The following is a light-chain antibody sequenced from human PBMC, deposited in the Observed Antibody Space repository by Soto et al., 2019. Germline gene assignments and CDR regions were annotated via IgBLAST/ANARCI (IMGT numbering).Light chain of an antibody. V-gene: IGKV1-9*01. J-gene: IGKJ1*01. CDR3: QQLKSYPWT. CDR2: AAS. Sequence: DIQLTQSPSFLSASVGDRVTISCRASQGINSFLAWFQQKPGKAPKLLMYAASTLQCGVPSRFSGSGSGTDFTLKISSLQPEDFATYYCQQLKSYPWTFGQGTQVEIK. CDR1: QGINSF.